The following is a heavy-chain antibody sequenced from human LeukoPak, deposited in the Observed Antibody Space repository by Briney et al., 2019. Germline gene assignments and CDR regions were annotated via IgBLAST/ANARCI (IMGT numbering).Heavy chain of an antibody. CDR1: GGSFSGYY. CDR2: INHSGST. J-gene: IGHJ3*02. V-gene: IGHV4-34*01. D-gene: IGHD2-15*01. CDR3: ASGPIYCSGGSCYVDAFDI. Sequence: SETLSLTCAVYGGSFSGYYWSWIRQPPGKGLEWIGEINHSGSTNYNPSLKSRVTISVDTSKNQFSLKLSSVTAADTAVYYCASGPIYCSGGSCYVDAFDIWGQGTMVTASS.